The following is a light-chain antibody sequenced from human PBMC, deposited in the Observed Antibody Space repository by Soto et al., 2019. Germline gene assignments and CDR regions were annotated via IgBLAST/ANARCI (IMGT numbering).Light chain of an antibody. V-gene: IGLV2-14*01. J-gene: IGLJ2*01. Sequence: QSALTQPASVSGSPGQSITISCTGTSSDVGAYNYVSWYQQHPGKAPKLMIFEVSDRPSGVSNRFSGSKSGNTASLTISGLQAEDEADYYCSPYTSSNTLVFGGGTKHTVL. CDR2: EVS. CDR3: SPYTSSNTLV. CDR1: SSDVGAYNY.